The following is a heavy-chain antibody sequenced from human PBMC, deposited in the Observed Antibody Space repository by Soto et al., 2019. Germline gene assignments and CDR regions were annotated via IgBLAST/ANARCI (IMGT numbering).Heavy chain of an antibody. J-gene: IGHJ4*02. Sequence: QVQLVQSGAGVKQPGASVKVSCRASGYIFTSYYIHWVRQAPGQGPEWMGLINPSGGSTSYAQEFQGRVTITRDTSRSTVYMELSSLRSEYTAVYYWVRVFPFHYVFDYWGQGPPVTVSS. CDR3: VRVFPFHYVFDY. CDR2: INPSGGST. D-gene: IGHD3-16*01. CDR1: GYIFTSYY. V-gene: IGHV1-46*01.